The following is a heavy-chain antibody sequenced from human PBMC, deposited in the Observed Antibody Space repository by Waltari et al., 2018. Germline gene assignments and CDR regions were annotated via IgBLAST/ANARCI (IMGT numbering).Heavy chain of an antibody. CDR1: GFTFSAYW. V-gene: IGHV3-7*01. J-gene: IGHJ4*02. Sequence: EVQLVESGGGLVQPGGSLRLSCAASGFTFSAYWMSWVRQAPGKGLEWVANINEDGSDKNFVDSVRGRFTISRDNTKNALFLQMNSLRDEDMAVYYCAKGGHLDDWGQGTLVTVSS. CDR3: AKGGHLDD. CDR2: INEDGSDK. D-gene: IGHD3-16*01.